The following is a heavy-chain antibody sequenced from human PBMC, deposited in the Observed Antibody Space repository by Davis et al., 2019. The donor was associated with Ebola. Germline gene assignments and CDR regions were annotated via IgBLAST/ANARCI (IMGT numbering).Heavy chain of an antibody. J-gene: IGHJ4*02. CDR1: GFTFANYW. D-gene: IGHD2-2*01. CDR2: INPAGSET. Sequence: PGGSLRLSCAASGFTFANYWMSWVRQAPGKGLEWVANINPAGSETYYADSVRGRLTFSRDNPKNSLYLQLNSLRADDTAVYHCARTGFCSSATCPGRPDFWGQGSLVTVSS. V-gene: IGHV3-7*03. CDR3: ARTGFCSSATCPGRPDF.